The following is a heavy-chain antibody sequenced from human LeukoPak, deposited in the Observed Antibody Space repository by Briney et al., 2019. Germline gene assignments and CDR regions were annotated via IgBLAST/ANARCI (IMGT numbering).Heavy chain of an antibody. D-gene: IGHD4-23*01. CDR3: ARYVVTTVPYFDY. CDR1: GGSISSYY. Sequence: SETLSLTCTVSGGSISSYYWSWIRQPPGKGLEWIGYIYYSGSTNYNPSLKSRVTISVDTSKNQFSLKLSSVTAADTAVYYCARYVVTTVPYFDYWGQGILVTVSS. V-gene: IGHV4-59*12. CDR2: IYYSGST. J-gene: IGHJ4*02.